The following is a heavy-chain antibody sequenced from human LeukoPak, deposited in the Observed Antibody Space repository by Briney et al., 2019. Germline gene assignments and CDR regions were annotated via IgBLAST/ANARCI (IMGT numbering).Heavy chain of an antibody. V-gene: IGHV4-39*01. CDR3: ARTEYSSGWYVNY. D-gene: IGHD6-19*01. CDR2: IYYSGST. Sequence: PSETLSLTCTVSGGSISSSSYYWGWIRQPPGKGLEWIGSIYYSGSTYYNPSPKSRVTISVDTSKNQFSLKLSSVTAADTAVYYCARTEYSSGWYVNYWGQGTLVTVSS. CDR1: GGSISSSSYY. J-gene: IGHJ4*02.